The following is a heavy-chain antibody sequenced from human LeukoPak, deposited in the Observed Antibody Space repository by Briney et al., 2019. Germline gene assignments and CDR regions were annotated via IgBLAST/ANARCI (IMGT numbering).Heavy chain of an antibody. CDR2: ISAYNGNT. D-gene: IGHD3-22*01. CDR3: AGAGAYYYDSSGYSSDY. V-gene: IGHV1-18*01. CDR1: GYTFTSYG. J-gene: IGHJ4*02. Sequence: ASVKVSCKASGYTFTSYGISWVRQAPGQGLEWMGWISAYNGNTNYAQKLQGRVTMTTDTSTSTAYMELRSLRSDDTAVYYCAGAGAYYYDSSGYSSDYWGQGTLVTVSS.